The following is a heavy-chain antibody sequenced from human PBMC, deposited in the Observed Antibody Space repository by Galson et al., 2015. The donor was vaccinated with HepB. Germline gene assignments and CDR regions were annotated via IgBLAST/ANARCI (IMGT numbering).Heavy chain of an antibody. CDR3: ARDKDPSRSWVDGLIYYGLAV. V-gene: IGHV3-30*04. J-gene: IGHJ6*02. D-gene: IGHD6-13*01. Sequence: SLRLSCPASGFTFSSHAFHWVRQAPGKGLEWVAVISYDGSNKNYADSVKGRSTISRDESRNTLHLQMNSLRAEDTAIYYCARDKDPSRSWVDGLIYYGLAVWGQGTTVTVSS. CDR1: GFTFSSHA. CDR2: ISYDGSNK.